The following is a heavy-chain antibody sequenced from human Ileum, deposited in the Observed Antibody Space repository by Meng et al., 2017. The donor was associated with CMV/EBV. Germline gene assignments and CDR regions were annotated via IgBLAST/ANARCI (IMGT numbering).Heavy chain of an antibody. V-gene: IGHV4-34*01. J-gene: IGHJ4*02. CDR2: NNNSGST. Sequence: GGSFVGYNRRRTRKAPGKGLEWIGENNNSGSTNYNPTLKSRVDISENKSKNKFSLKLSSVTAADTAVYNCARGGTLRWVGRYYFDYWGQGALVTVSS. CDR1: GGSFVGYN. CDR3: ARGGTLRWVGRYYFDY. D-gene: IGHD4-23*01.